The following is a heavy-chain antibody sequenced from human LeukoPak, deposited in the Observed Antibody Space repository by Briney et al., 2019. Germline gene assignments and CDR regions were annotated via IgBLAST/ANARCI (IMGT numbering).Heavy chain of an antibody. Sequence: PGGSLRLSCAASGFTFSDYYMTWIRQAPGKGLEWVSYISGSGSSKYYADSVKGRFTISRDNAKNSLYLQMNSLRVEDTAVYYCASSQSSVAGIVGGWGQGTLVTLSS. CDR3: ASSQSSVAGIVGG. J-gene: IGHJ4*02. CDR1: GFTFSDYY. D-gene: IGHD6-19*01. V-gene: IGHV3-11*04. CDR2: ISGSGSSK.